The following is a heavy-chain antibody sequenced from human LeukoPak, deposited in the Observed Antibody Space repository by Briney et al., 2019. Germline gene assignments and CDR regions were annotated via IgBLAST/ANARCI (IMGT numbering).Heavy chain of an antibody. CDR2: ISYDGSNK. D-gene: IGHD3-22*01. CDR3: TTDTYYYDSSGYYYKDDY. V-gene: IGHV3-30*03. CDR1: GFTFSAYA. J-gene: IGHJ4*02. Sequence: QPGRSLRLSCAASGFTFSAYAMHWVRRAPGKGLEWVAVISYDGSNKFYADSVKGRFTISRDNAKNSLYLQMNSLRAEDTAVYYCTTDTYYYDSSGYYYKDDYWGQGTLVTVSS.